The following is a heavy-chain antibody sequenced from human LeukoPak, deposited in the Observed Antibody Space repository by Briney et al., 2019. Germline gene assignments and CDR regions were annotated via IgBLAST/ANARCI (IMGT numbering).Heavy chain of an antibody. CDR2: IYYSGTT. V-gene: IGHV4-59*01. Sequence: PSETLSLTCTVSGGSIRPYYWNWIRQPPGKGLEWIGYIYYSGTTKYKPSLESRVTISVDTSKNQFSLKLRSVTAADTAVYYCARGGTGDPGVDYWGQGTQVTVSS. CDR1: GGSIRPYY. D-gene: IGHD7-27*01. CDR3: ARGGTGDPGVDY. J-gene: IGHJ4*02.